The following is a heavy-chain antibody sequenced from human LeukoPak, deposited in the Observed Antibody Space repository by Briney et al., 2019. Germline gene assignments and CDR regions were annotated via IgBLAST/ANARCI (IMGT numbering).Heavy chain of an antibody. CDR2: IIPILGIA. Sequence: SVKVSCKASGGTFSSYAISWVRQAPGQGLEWMGRIIPILGIANYAQKFQGRVTITADKSTSTAYMELSSLRSEDTAVYYCARPLGAGGNPPASNSVMDVGGKGPRVTVS. V-gene: IGHV1-69*04. CDR1: GGTFSSYA. CDR3: ARPLGAGGNPPASNSVMDV. D-gene: IGHD1-26*01. J-gene: IGHJ6*04.